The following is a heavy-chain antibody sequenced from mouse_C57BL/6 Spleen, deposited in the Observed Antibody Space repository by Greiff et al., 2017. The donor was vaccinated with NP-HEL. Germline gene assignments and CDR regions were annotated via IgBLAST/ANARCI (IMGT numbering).Heavy chain of an antibody. CDR3: ASTVVGYFDV. V-gene: IGHV1-69*01. CDR1: GYTFTSYW. CDR2: IDPSDSYT. Sequence: QVHVKQPGAELVMPGASVKLSCKASGYTFTSYWMHWVKQRPGQGLEWIGEIDPSDSYTNYNQKFKGKSTLTVDKSSSTAYMQLSSLTSEDSAVYYCASTVVGYFDVWGTGTTVTVSS. D-gene: IGHD1-1*01. J-gene: IGHJ1*03.